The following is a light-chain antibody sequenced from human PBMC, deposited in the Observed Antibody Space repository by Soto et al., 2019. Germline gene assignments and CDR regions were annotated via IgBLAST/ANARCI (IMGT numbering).Light chain of an antibody. CDR1: QSISTW. CDR3: QQYNSYSGT. CDR2: DAS. V-gene: IGKV1-5*01. Sequence: DIQMTQSPSTLSASVGDRVTITCRASQSISTWLAWYQQKRGKAPKLLIYDASNLESGVPSRFSGSGSGTEFTLTISSLQPDDFATYYCQQYNSYSGTFGQGTKVDI. J-gene: IGKJ1*01.